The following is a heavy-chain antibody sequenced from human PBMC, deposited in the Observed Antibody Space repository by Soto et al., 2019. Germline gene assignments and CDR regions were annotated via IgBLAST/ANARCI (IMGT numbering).Heavy chain of an antibody. CDR3: ARVGVYTIFGVVTENWFDP. D-gene: IGHD3-3*01. CDR1: GYTFTSYG. Sequence: QVQLVQSGAEVKKPGASVKVSCKASGYTFTSYGISWVRQAPGQGLEWMGWISAYNGNTNYAQKLQGRVTMTTDTATSTAYMELRSLRSDDTAVYYCARVGVYTIFGVVTENWFDPWGQGTLVTVSS. V-gene: IGHV1-18*01. J-gene: IGHJ5*02. CDR2: ISAYNGNT.